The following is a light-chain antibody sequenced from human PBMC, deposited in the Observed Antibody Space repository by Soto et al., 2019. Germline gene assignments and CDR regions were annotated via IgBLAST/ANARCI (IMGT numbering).Light chain of an antibody. V-gene: IGKV3-15*01. CDR2: GAS. CDR3: QQYNNWPPWT. CDR1: QSVSSN. Sequence: EIVMTQSPATLSVSPGERPTLSCRASQSVSSNFACYQQKPGQAPRLLFYGASTRATGIPARFSGSGSGTEFTLTISSLQSEDFAVYYCQQYNNWPPWTFGHGNKVEIK. J-gene: IGKJ1*01.